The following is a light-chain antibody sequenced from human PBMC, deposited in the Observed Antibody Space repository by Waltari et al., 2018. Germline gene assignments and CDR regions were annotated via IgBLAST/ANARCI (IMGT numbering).Light chain of an antibody. V-gene: IGLV2-8*01. CDR3: SSYAGSNRVI. CDR1: SSDVGGYDY. Sequence: QSALTQPPSASGSPGQSVTISCTGTSSDVGGYDYVSWYQQPPGKAPKLMIYEINKRPSGVPNRFSGSRSGNTASLTVSGLRPEDEADYYCSSYAGSNRVIFGGGTKLTVL. CDR2: EIN. J-gene: IGLJ2*01.